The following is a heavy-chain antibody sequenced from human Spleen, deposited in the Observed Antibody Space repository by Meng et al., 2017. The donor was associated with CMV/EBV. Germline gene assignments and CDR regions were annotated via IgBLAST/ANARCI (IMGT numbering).Heavy chain of an antibody. CDR3: ARGYGGNPLDY. D-gene: IGHD4-23*01. J-gene: IGHJ4*02. Sequence: CTVSGGSVSSGHYYWNWIRQPPGKGLEWIGYIYYSGSTIYNPSLKRRVTISLDTSKNQFSLKLSSVTAADTAVFYCARGYGGNPLDYWGQGTLVTVSS. V-gene: IGHV4-61*01. CDR2: IYYSGST. CDR1: GGSVSSGHYY.